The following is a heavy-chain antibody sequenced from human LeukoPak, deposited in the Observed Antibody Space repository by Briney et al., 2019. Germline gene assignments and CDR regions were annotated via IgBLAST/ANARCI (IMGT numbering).Heavy chain of an antibody. Sequence: GGSLRLSCTASGFTFGDYAVSWFRQAPGKGLEWVGFSRSKAHGGTTQYAASVKGRFTISRDDSKNIAYLQMNSLKTEDTAVYYCGSGSGWYSPDYWGQGTLVTVSS. CDR3: GSGSGWYSPDY. D-gene: IGHD6-19*01. CDR1: GFTFGDYA. J-gene: IGHJ4*02. V-gene: IGHV3-49*03. CDR2: SRSKAHGGTT.